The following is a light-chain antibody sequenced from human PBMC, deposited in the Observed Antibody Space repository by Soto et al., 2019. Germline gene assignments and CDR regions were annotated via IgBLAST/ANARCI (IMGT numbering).Light chain of an antibody. CDR1: QSISTW. CDR3: QHYNGH. Sequence: DMQMTQSPSTLSASVGDRVTITCRARQSISTWLAWYQQKPGKAPKLLIYGASGLQSGVPSRFSGSGSETEFTLTISSLQPDDFATYYCQHYNGHFGPGTKVDIK. V-gene: IGKV1-5*03. J-gene: IGKJ3*01. CDR2: GAS.